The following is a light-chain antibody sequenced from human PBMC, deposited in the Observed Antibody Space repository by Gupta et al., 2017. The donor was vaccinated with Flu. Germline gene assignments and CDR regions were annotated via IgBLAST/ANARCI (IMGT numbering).Light chain of an antibody. V-gene: IGLV2-23*01. CDR1: SSDVGSYNL. J-gene: IGLJ1*01. CDR3: CAYAGSSTYV. Sequence: TISCTGTSSDVGSYNLVSWYQQHPGKAPKLMIYEGSKRPSGVSNRFSGSKSGNTASLTISGLQAEDEADYYCCAYAGSSTYVFGTGTKVTVL. CDR2: EGS.